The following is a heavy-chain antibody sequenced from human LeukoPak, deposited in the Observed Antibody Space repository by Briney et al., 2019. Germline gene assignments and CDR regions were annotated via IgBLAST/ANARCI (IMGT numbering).Heavy chain of an antibody. CDR3: ARVGLWPDFDY. J-gene: IGHJ4*02. Sequence: SETLSLTCAVYGGSFSGYYWSWIRQPPGKGLEWIGEINHSGSTNYNPSLKSRVTISVDKSKNQFSLKLSSVTAADTAVYYCARVGLWPDFDYWGQGTLVTVSS. CDR2: INHSGST. CDR1: GGSFSGYY. D-gene: IGHD5-18*01. V-gene: IGHV4-34*01.